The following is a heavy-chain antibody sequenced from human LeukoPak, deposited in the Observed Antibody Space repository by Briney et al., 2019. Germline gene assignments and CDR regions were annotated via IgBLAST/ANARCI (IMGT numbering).Heavy chain of an antibody. CDR1: GGTFSSYT. Sequence: EASVKVSCKASGGTFSSYTTSWVRQAPGQGLEWMGRIIPILGIANYAQKFQGRVTITADKSTSTAYMELSSLRSEDTAVYYCARESPIYYFDYWGQGTLVTVSS. CDR2: IIPILGIA. V-gene: IGHV1-69*04. D-gene: IGHD3-3*01. J-gene: IGHJ4*02. CDR3: ARESPIYYFDY.